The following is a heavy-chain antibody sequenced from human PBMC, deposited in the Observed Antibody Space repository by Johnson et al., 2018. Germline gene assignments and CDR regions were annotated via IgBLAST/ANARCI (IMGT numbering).Heavy chain of an antibody. CDR3: ARGQGALYNYYMDV. CDR1: GSSMSNYY. Sequence: VHLHESGPGLVKPSETLSLTCTFSGSSMSNYYWTWIRQPPGKGLEWIGFVHYSGNTNYNPSLKSRVTISVDSSKTQFSLNVISMTAADPAVYYCARGQGALYNYYMDVWGKGTTVTVS. CDR2: VHYSGNT. D-gene: IGHD3-16*01. V-gene: IGHV4-59*01. J-gene: IGHJ6*03.